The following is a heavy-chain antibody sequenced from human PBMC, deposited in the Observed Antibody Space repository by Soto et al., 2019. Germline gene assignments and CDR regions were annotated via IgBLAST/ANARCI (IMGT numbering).Heavy chain of an antibody. CDR3: ARYIAAAGLGGHENWFAP. CDR1: GYSFTSYW. J-gene: IGHJ5*02. V-gene: IGHV5-51*01. Sequence: RGESLKISCKGSGYSFTSYWIGWVRQMPGKGLEWMGIIYPGDSDTRYSPSFQGQVTISADKSISTAYLQWSSLKASDTAMYYCARYIAAAGLGGHENWFAPWGQGTLVTVSS. CDR2: IYPGDSDT. D-gene: IGHD6-13*01.